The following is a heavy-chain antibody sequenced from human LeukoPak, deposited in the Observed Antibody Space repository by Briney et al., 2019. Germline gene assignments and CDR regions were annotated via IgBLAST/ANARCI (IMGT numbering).Heavy chain of an antibody. CDR3: ASLTTADAFDI. Sequence: SETLSLTCTVSGGSISSYYWSWIRQPPGKGLEWIGYIYDSGSTNYNPSLKSRVTISVDTSTNQFSLKVTSVTAADTDVYYCASLTTADAFDIWGQGTMVTVFS. D-gene: IGHD3-22*01. CDR1: GGSISSYY. V-gene: IGHV4-59*01. CDR2: IYDSGST. J-gene: IGHJ3*02.